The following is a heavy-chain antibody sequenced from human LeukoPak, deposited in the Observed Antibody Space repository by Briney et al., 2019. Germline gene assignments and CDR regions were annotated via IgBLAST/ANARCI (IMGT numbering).Heavy chain of an antibody. J-gene: IGHJ5*02. D-gene: IGHD6-6*01. CDR1: GFTFSSYS. V-gene: IGHV3-48*01. Sequence: PGGSLRLSCVASGFTFSSYSMNWVRQAPGKGLEWLSYIDSSSSSIRYADSVQGRFTISRDNGKNSLYLQMNNLRVDDTAIYYCAMTARRVEFDPWGQGTLVTVSS. CDR2: IDSSSSSI. CDR3: AMTARRVEFDP.